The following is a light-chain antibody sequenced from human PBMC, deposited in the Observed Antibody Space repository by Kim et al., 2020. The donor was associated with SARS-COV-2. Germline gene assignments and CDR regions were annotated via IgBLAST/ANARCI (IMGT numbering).Light chain of an antibody. V-gene: IGLV2-14*01. CDR3: TSNTSSITWV. J-gene: IGLJ3*02. CDR1: SNDVGGYNF. CDR2: AVS. Sequence: QSALTQPASVSGSPGQSITISCTGTSNDVGGYNFVSWYQQHPGKAPKLLIYAVSKRPSGVSNRFSGSKSGNTASLTISGLQAEDEADYHCTSNTSSITWVFGGGTQLTVL.